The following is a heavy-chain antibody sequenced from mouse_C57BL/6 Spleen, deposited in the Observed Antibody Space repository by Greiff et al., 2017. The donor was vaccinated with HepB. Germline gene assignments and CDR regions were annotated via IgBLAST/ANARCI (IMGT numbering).Heavy chain of an antibody. CDR2: IDPANGNT. Sequence: EVQLVESVAELVRPGASVKLSCTASGFNIKNTYMHWVKQRPEQGLEWIGRIDPANGNTKYAPKFQGKATITADTSSNTAYLQLSSLTSEDTAIYYCARLDYGKKVYFDYWGQGTTLTVSS. D-gene: IGHD1-1*02. CDR1: GFNIKNTY. V-gene: IGHV14-3*01. J-gene: IGHJ2*01. CDR3: ARLDYGKKVYFDY.